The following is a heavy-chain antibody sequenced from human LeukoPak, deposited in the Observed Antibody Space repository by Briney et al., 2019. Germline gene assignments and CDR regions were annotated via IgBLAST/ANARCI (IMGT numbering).Heavy chain of an antibody. CDR1: GFTFSSYG. J-gene: IGHJ3*02. D-gene: IGHD2-8*01. CDR2: IRYDGSNK. Sequence: GGSLRLSCAASGFTFSSYGMHWVRQAPGKGLEWVAFIRYDGSNKYYADSVKGRFTISRDNSKNTLYLQMNSLRAEDTAVYYCAKDLMRAFDILGQGTMVTVSS. CDR3: AKDLMRAFDI. V-gene: IGHV3-30*02.